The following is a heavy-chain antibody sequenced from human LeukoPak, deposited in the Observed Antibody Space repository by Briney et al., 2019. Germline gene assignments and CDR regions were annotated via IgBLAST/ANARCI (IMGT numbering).Heavy chain of an antibody. J-gene: IGHJ4*02. CDR1: GGSISSSSYY. Sequence: KASETLSLTCTVSGGSISSSSYYWGWIRQPPGKGLEWIGSIYYSGSTYYNPSLKSRVTISVDTSKNQFSLKLSSVTAADTAVYYCERQYMVRGVPDYWGQGTLVTVSS. CDR2: IYYSGST. D-gene: IGHD3-10*01. CDR3: ERQYMVRGVPDY. V-gene: IGHV4-39*01.